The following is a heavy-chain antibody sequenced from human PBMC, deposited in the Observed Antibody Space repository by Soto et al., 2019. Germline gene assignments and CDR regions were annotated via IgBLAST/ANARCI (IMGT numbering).Heavy chain of an antibody. Sequence: QVQLVQSGAEVKKPGASVKVSCKASGYTFTSYDINWVRQATGQGLEWMGWMNPNSGNTGYAQKFQGRVTMTRNTPISTAYMELSSLRSEDTAVYYCARRDPRDLIVAKNYYYYGMDVWSQGATVTVSS. CDR3: ARRDPRDLIVAKNYYYYGMDV. CDR1: GYTFTSYD. D-gene: IGHD5-12*01. J-gene: IGHJ6*02. CDR2: MNPNSGNT. V-gene: IGHV1-8*01.